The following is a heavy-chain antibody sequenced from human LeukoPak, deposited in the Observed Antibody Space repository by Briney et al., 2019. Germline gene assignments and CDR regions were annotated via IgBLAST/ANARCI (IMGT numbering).Heavy chain of an antibody. CDR3: ERLPQSFVGASPFDF. V-gene: IGHV3-21*01. Sequence: GGSLRLSCAASGFTFSDYAMTWVRQAPGKGLEWVSSISGSNSFIYYTYSVQGRFTVSRDNAENSLFLKMDSLKAEDTAVYYCERLPQSFVGASPFDFWGQGTLVNVSS. J-gene: IGHJ4*02. D-gene: IGHD3-16*01. CDR1: GFTFSDYA. CDR2: ISGSNSFI.